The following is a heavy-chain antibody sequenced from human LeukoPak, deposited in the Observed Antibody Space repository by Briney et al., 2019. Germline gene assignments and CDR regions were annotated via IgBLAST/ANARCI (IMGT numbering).Heavy chain of an antibody. CDR3: AKRAGYSGYDGGYYLDY. J-gene: IGHJ4*02. Sequence: GGSLRLSSAASGFTFCSYRRSWVRQAPGKGLEWVANIKQDGSEKYYVDSVKGRFTISRDNAKNSLYLQMNSLRAEDTAVYYCAKRAGYSGYDGGYYLDYWGQGTLVTVSS. D-gene: IGHD5-12*01. V-gene: IGHV3-7*01. CDR2: IKQDGSEK. CDR1: GFTFCSYR.